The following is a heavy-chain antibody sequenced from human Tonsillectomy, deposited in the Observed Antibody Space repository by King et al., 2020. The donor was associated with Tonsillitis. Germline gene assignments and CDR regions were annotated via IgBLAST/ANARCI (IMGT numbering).Heavy chain of an antibody. V-gene: IGHV2-70*04. CDR1: GFSLSTDEMR. J-gene: IGHJ5*02. CDR3: TRSQAGSNWFDP. Sequence: VTLKESGPALVKPTQTLTLTCTFSGFSLSTDEMRVSWVRQPPGKALEWLARIDWDDEKFYSTSLKTRLTISRDTSKNQVVLRMTNVDPGDTATYYCTRSQAGSNWFDPWGRGTLVTVSS. CDR2: IDWDDEK.